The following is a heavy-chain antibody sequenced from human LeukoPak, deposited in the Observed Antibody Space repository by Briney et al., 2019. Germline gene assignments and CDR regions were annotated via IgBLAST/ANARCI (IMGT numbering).Heavy chain of an antibody. D-gene: IGHD6-6*01. J-gene: IGHJ3*02. Sequence: GGSLRLSCAASGFTFSSYSMNWVRQAPGKGLEWVPSISSGSTYIYYADSVKGRFTISRDNAQNSMYLQMNSLRAEDTAVYYCGRVGGRSKAAKGDAFDIWGQGTMVTVSS. CDR2: ISSGSTYI. V-gene: IGHV3-21*01. CDR3: GRVGGRSKAAKGDAFDI. CDR1: GFTFSSYS.